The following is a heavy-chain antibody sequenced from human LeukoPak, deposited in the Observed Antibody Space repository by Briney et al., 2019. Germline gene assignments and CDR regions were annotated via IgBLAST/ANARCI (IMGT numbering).Heavy chain of an antibody. V-gene: IGHV3-74*01. CDR2: INSDGSST. CDR3: ARVVHYYGMDV. CDR1: GFTFSSYW. Sequence: GGSLRLSCAASGFTFSSYWTHWVRQAPGKGLAWVSRINSDGSSTSYADSVKGRFTISRDNAKNTLYLQMNSLRAEDTAVYYCARVVHYYGMDVWGQGTTVTVSS. J-gene: IGHJ6*02.